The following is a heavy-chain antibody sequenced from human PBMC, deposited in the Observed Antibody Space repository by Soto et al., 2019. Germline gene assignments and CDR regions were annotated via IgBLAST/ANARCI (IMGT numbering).Heavy chain of an antibody. Sequence: LSLTCAVYGGSFSGYYWSWIRQPPGKGLEWIGEIHHSGTTKYTPSIRSRLTISIDTSKNQLSLKLSSVTAADTAVYYCARGFAGIGAAGTANYYSYGLDVWGQGTTVTVSS. CDR3: ARGFAGIGAAGTANYYSYGLDV. D-gene: IGHD6-13*01. CDR1: GGSFSGYY. V-gene: IGHV4-34*01. CDR2: IHHSGTT. J-gene: IGHJ6*02.